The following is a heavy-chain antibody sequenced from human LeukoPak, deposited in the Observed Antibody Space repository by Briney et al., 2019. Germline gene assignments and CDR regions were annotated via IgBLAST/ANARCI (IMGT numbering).Heavy chain of an antibody. Sequence: PGGSLRLSCAASGFNFNYVWMNWVRQAPGKGLEWVGRIRTKIGGETTDYGAPVKGRFTISRDDSKTTLFLQMNSLMTADSAVYYCTTERNWELLRPYGLDIWGQGTTVIVSS. D-gene: IGHD7-27*01. CDR1: GFNFNYVW. J-gene: IGHJ6*02. V-gene: IGHV3-15*01. CDR3: TTERNWELLRPYGLDI. CDR2: IRTKIGGETT.